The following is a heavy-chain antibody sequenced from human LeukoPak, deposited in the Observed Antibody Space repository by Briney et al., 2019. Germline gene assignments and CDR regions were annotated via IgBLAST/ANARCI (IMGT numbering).Heavy chain of an antibody. D-gene: IGHD2-21*01. CDR3: AKDTHYGYSGGFDY. CDR1: GFTFSSYA. Sequence: QPGGSLTLSCAASGFTFSSYAMSWVRQAPGKGLEWVSAISGSGGSTYYADSVKGRFTISRDNSKNTLYLQMNSLRAEDTAVYYCAKDTHYGYSGGFDYWGQGTLVTVSS. J-gene: IGHJ4*02. V-gene: IGHV3-23*01. CDR2: ISGSGGST.